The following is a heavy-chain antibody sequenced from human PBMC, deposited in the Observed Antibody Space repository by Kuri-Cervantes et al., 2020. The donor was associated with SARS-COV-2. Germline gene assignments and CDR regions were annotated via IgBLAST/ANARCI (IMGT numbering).Heavy chain of an antibody. CDR1: GGSFSGYY. D-gene: IGHD3-22*01. CDR3: AEHVYYYDSSGYRLGAFDI. Sequence: GSLRLSCAVYGGSFSGYYWSWIRQPPGKGLEWIGEINHSGSTNYNPSLKSRVTISVDTSENQFSLKLSSVTAADTAVYYCAEHVYYYDSSGYRLGAFDIWGQGTMVTVSS. J-gene: IGHJ3*02. V-gene: IGHV4-34*01. CDR2: INHSGST.